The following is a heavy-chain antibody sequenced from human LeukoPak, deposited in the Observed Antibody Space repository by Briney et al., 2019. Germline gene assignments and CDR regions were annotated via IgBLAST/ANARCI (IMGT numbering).Heavy chain of an antibody. V-gene: IGHV1-2*02. CDR3: ARDLKYYYDSSGYYYDDAFDI. J-gene: IGHJ3*02. Sequence: ASVKVSRKASGYTFTGYYMHWVRQAPGQGLEWMGWINPNSGGTNYAQKFQGRVTMTRDTSVSTAYMELSRLRSDDTAVYYCARDLKYYYDSSGYYYDDAFDIWGQGTMVSVSS. CDR1: GYTFTGYY. CDR2: INPNSGGT. D-gene: IGHD3-22*01.